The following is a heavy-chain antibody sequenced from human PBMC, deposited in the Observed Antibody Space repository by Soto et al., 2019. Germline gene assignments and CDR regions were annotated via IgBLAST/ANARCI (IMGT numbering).Heavy chain of an antibody. CDR2: IWYDGSNK. D-gene: IGHD4-4*01. CDR3: ASDHTYEDYSSGMDV. CDR1: GFTFSSYG. V-gene: IGHV3-33*01. J-gene: IGHJ6*02. Sequence: PGGSLRLSCAASGFTFSSYGMHWVRQAPGKGLEWVAVIWYDGSNKYYADSVKGRFTISRDNSKNTLYLQMNSLRAEDTAVYYCASDHTYEDYSSGMDVWGQGTTVTVSS.